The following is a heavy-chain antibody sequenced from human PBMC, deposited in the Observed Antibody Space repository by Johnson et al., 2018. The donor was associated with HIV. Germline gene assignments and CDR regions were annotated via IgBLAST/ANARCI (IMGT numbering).Heavy chain of an antibody. J-gene: IGHJ3*02. CDR1: GFTFSSYA. CDR3: ATIAAHGAAFDI. Sequence: QMLLVESGGGVVQPGRSLRLSCAASGFTFSSYAMHWVRQAPGKGLEWVAVISYDGSNKYYADSVKGRFTISRDNSKNTLYLQMNSLRTEDTAVYYCATIAAHGAAFDIWGQGTVVTVSS. V-gene: IGHV3-30-3*01. D-gene: IGHD6-25*01. CDR2: ISYDGSNK.